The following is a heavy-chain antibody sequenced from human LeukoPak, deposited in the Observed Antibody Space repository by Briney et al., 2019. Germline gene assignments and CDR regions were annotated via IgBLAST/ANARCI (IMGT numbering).Heavy chain of an antibody. V-gene: IGHV3-23*01. D-gene: IGHD6-13*01. CDR2: ISGRGDST. CDR1: GFTFSTYT. Sequence: PGGSLRLSCEASGFTFSTYTMSWVRQAPGKGLEWVSAISGRGDSTFYAGSVKGQFTISRDNSKNTVYLQMNSLRAEDTAVYYCAKAGYSTSTLPTDYWGQGTLVTVSS. J-gene: IGHJ4*02. CDR3: AKAGYSTSTLPTDY.